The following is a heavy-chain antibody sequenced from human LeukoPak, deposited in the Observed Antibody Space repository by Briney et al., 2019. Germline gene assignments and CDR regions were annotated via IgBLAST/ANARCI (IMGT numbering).Heavy chain of an antibody. CDR3: ARDRVDTRRSGSYVWFDP. V-gene: IGHV4-59*01. D-gene: IGHD1-26*01. CDR2: IYYSGST. Sequence: SETLSLTCTVSGGSISSYYWSWIRQPPGKGLEWIGYIYYSGSTNYNPSLKSRVTISVDTSKNQFSLKLSSVTAADTAVYYCARDRVDTRRSGSYVWFDPWGQGTPVTVSS. J-gene: IGHJ5*02. CDR1: GGSISSYY.